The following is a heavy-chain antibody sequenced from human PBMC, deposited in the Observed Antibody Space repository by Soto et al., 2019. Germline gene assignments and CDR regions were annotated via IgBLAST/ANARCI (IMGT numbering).Heavy chain of an antibody. Sequence: HSETLSLTCTVSGDSISAYSGSWVRQPPGKGLEWIGNIHYNGNTKYNPSLKSRVTISVDTSKNQFSLKLSSVTAADTAVYYCARRGSGSYSDYWGQGTLVTVSS. CDR3: ARRGSGSYSDY. J-gene: IGHJ4*02. D-gene: IGHD3-10*01. CDR2: IHYNGNT. V-gene: IGHV4-59*08. CDR1: GDSISAYS.